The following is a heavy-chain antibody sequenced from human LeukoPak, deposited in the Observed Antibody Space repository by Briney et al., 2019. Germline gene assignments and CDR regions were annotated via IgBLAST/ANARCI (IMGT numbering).Heavy chain of an antibody. CDR2: IYYSGST. V-gene: IGHV4-59*01. CDR3: ARGPLAEWFGEIDN. D-gene: IGHD3-10*01. J-gene: IGHJ4*02. Sequence: SETLSLTCTVSGGSISSYYWSWIRQPPGEGLEWIGYIYYSGSTNYNPSLKSRVTISVDTSKNQFSLKLSSVTAADTAVYYCARGPLAEWFGEIDNWGQGTLVTVSS. CDR1: GGSISSYY.